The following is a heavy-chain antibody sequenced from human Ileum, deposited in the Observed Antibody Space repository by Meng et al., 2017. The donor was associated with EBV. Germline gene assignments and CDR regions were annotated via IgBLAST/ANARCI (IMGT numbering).Heavy chain of an antibody. CDR1: GGSVATTSDN. J-gene: IGHJ4*02. CDR2: IDYSGSA. D-gene: IGHD2/OR15-2a*01. Sequence: GHLQEAGPGLVKPSETLSLTCNVSGGSVATTSDNWSWLRQPPGKGLEWIGYIDYSGSAKYNPSLQSRVDMSVDTSKNHFSLKLRSVTAADTGLYYCARGSTFILVDWGQGTLVTVSS. CDR3: ARGSTFILVD. V-gene: IGHV4-61*03.